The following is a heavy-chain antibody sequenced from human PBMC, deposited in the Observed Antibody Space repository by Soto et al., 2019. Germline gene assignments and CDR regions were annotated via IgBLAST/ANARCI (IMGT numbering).Heavy chain of an antibody. Sequence: ASVKVSCKASGGTFSSYTISWVRQAPGQGLEWMGRIIPILGIANYAQKFQGRVTITADKSTSTAYMELSSLRSEDTAVYYCASSTPRNCSGGSCYSRGLRRNKNDAFDIWGQGTMVTVSS. CDR3: ASSTPRNCSGGSCYSRGLRRNKNDAFDI. J-gene: IGHJ3*02. CDR1: GGTFSSYT. D-gene: IGHD2-15*01. V-gene: IGHV1-69*02. CDR2: IIPILGIA.